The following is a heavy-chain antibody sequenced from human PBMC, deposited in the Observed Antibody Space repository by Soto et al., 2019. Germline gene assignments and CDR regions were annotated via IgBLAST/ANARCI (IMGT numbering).Heavy chain of an antibody. CDR1: GGSISSYY. J-gene: IGHJ4*02. CDR2: IYYSGST. V-gene: IGHV4-59*12. CDR3: ARNDQALAGYVDY. Sequence: SETLSLTCTVSGGSISSYYWSWIRQPPGKGLEWIGYIYYSGSTNYNPSLKSRVTISVDTSKNQFSLRLSSVTAADTAVYYCARNDQALAGYVDYWGQGTLVTVSS. D-gene: IGHD6-19*01.